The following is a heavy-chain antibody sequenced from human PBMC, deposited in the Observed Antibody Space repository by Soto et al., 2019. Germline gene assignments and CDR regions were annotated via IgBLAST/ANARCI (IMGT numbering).Heavy chain of an antibody. V-gene: IGHV1-2*04. J-gene: IGHJ4*02. CDR2: INPNSGGT. Sequence: ASVKVSCKASGYTFTGYYMHWVRQAPGQGLEWMGWINPNSGGTNYAQKFQGWVTMTRDTSISTAYMELSRLRSDDTAVYYCARKDRVYCSGGSCYAPFDYWGQGTLVTVSS. CDR3: ARKDRVYCSGGSCYAPFDY. D-gene: IGHD2-15*01. CDR1: GYTFTGYY.